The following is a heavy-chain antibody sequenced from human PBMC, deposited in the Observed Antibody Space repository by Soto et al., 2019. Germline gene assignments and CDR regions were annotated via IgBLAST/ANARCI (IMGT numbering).Heavy chain of an antibody. CDR1: VGSISSYC. D-gene: IGHD4-17*01. V-gene: IGHV4-59*01. CDR2: IYYSGST. CDR3: ARACGDYLILDYYYYMDV. Sequence: LETLYLTCTVSVGSISSYCWSWIRQPPGKGLEWIWYIYYSGSTNYNPSLKSRVTISVDTSKNQFSLKLSSVTAADTAVYYCARACGDYLILDYYYYMDVWGKGTTATVS. J-gene: IGHJ6*03.